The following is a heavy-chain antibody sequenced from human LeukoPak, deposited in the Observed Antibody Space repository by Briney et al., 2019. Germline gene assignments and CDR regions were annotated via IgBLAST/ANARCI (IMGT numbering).Heavy chain of an antibody. D-gene: IGHD4-17*01. CDR2: IIPIFGTA. CDR3: ARGDRGHDYGDFHYYYYMDV. J-gene: IGHJ6*03. V-gene: IGHV1-69*05. Sequence: ASVKVSCKASGGTFSSYAISWVRQAPGQGLEWMGGIIPIFGTANYAQKFQGRVTITTDESTSTAYMELSSLRSEDTAVYYCARGDRGHDYGDFHYYYYMDVWGKGTTVTVSS. CDR1: GGTFSSYA.